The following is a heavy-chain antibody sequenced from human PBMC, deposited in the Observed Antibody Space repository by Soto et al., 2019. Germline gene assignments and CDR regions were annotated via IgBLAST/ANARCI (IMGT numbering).Heavy chain of an antibody. D-gene: IGHD6-13*01. Sequence: QVELQESGPGLVKPSGTLSLTCAVSGDSVSSRFWWSWVRQSPGKGLEWSGDIYHSGSANYNPSLKTRGPMSVDNCKNPVSLKLNSVTAAETAVYYCARYNAASGTYDFAYWGQGTLVTVSS. V-gene: IGHV4-4*02. CDR3: ARYNAASGTYDFAY. CDR2: IYHSGSA. CDR1: GDSVSSRFW. J-gene: IGHJ4*02.